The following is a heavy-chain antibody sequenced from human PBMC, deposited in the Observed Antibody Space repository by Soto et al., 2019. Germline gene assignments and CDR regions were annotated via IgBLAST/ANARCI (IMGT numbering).Heavy chain of an antibody. J-gene: IGHJ4*02. V-gene: IGHV3-30*03. Sequence: QVQLVESGGGVVQPGRSLRLSCAASGFPFTTYGMHWVREGPGKGLEWVAVILYDGSNRYYADSVKGRFTISRDNSKNTLYLQMNDLRPEDTALYYCVGGQYYFDYRGQGTLVTVSS. D-gene: IGHD3-10*01. CDR1: GFPFTTYG. CDR3: VGGQYYFDY. CDR2: ILYDGSNR.